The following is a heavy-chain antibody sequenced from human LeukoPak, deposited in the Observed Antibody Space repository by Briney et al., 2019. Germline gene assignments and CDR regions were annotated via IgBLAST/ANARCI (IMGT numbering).Heavy chain of an antibody. J-gene: IGHJ6*02. V-gene: IGHV3-48*03. CDR2: ISSSGSTI. CDR1: GFTFSSYE. CDR3: ARVSERIQLWLSSIYYGMDV. Sequence: PGGSLRLSCAASGFTFSSYETNWVRQAPGKGLEWVSYISSSGSTIYYADSVKGRFTISRDNGKNSLSLQMNSLRAEDTAVYYCARVSERIQLWLSSIYYGMDVWGQGTTVTVSS. D-gene: IGHD5-18*01.